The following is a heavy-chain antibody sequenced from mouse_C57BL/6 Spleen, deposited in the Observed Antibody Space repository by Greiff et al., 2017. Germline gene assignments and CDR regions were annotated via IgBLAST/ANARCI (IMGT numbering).Heavy chain of an antibody. CDR2: IYPGDGDT. D-gene: IGHD2-5*01. J-gene: IGHJ4*01. Sequence: QVQLQQSGPELVKPGASVKISCKASGYAFSSSWMNWVKQRPGKGLEWIGRIYPGDGDTNYNGKFKGKATLTADKSSSTAYMQLSSLTSEDSAVYFCAREGYYSNLYAMDYWGQGTSVTVSS. V-gene: IGHV1-82*01. CDR1: GYAFSSSW. CDR3: AREGYYSNLYAMDY.